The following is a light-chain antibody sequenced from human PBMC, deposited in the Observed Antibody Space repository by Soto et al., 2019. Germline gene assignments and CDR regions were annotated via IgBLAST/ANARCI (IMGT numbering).Light chain of an antibody. V-gene: IGKV1-39*01. CDR3: QQSYRAPYT. J-gene: IGKJ2*01. Sequence: DIQMTQSPTSLSASVGDRVTITCRASQSIRNYLNWYQQKPGKASKLLIYAASSLQSGVPSRFSGNGSWTDFTLTFSSLQAEDYATYYGQQSYRAPYTFGQGTKLEIK. CDR1: QSIRNY. CDR2: AAS.